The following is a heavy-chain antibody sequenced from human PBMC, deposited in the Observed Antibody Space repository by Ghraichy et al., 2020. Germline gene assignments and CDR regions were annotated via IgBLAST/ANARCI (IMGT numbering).Heavy chain of an antibody. V-gene: IGHV3-74*01. CDR2: INRDGDYT. D-gene: IGHD2-21*02. CDR3: VRDDDYYAVDY. J-gene: IGHJ4*02. CDR1: GFTFSSYW. Sequence: GGSLRLSCAASGFTFSSYWMHWVRQAPGEGLVCVSRINRDGDYTDYADSVKGRFTISRDNARNTLYLQMNSLRAEDTAVYCCVRDDDYYAVDYWGQGTLVTVSS.